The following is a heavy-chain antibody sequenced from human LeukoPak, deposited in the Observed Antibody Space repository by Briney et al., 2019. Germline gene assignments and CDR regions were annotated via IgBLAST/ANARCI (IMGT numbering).Heavy chain of an antibody. CDR2: IKHDGSEE. J-gene: IGHJ4*02. Sequence: GGSLRLSCAASGFTFRNFWMSWVRQAPGKGVEWMANIKHDGSEEYYVDSVKGRFTISRDNSKNTPYLQMNSLRAEDTAVYYCATIDYWGQGTLVTVSS. V-gene: IGHV3-7*01. CDR3: ATIDY. CDR1: GFTFRNFW.